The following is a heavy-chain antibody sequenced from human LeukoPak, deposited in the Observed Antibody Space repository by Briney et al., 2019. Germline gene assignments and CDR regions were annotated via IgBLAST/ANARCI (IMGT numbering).Heavy chain of an antibody. J-gene: IGHJ4*02. Sequence: GASVKVSCKASGYTFTSYGISWVRQAPGQGLEWMGWISAYNGNTNYAQKLQGRVTMTTDPSTSTAYMELRSLRSDDTAVYYCARDFYGSGSYDENDYWGQGTLVTVSS. D-gene: IGHD3-10*01. V-gene: IGHV1-18*04. CDR1: GYTFTSYG. CDR2: ISAYNGNT. CDR3: ARDFYGSGSYDENDY.